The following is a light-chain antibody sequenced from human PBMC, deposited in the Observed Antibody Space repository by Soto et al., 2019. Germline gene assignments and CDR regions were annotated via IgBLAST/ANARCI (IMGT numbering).Light chain of an antibody. J-gene: IGKJ2*02. CDR3: QQYNNWPCT. V-gene: IGKV3-15*01. CDR2: GAS. Sequence: EIVMTQSPATLSVSPGERATLACGASQSVSSNLAWYKQKPGQAPRLLIYGASTRATGIPATFSGSGSGTEFTPTIRSLQSEDFAVYYCQQYNNWPCTFGQGTKLEIK. CDR1: QSVSSN.